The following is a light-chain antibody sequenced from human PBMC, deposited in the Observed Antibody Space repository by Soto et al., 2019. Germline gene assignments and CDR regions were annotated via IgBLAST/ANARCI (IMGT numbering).Light chain of an antibody. CDR1: SSDVGGYIY. CDR2: DVT. CDR3: SSYTTSSSYV. J-gene: IGLJ1*01. Sequence: LTQPASVSGSPGQSITISCTGTSSDVGGYIYVSWYQQHPGKAPKLMIYDVTSRPSGVSYRFSGSKSGTTASLTISGLQAEDEADYYCSSYTTSSSYVFGTGTKVTVL. V-gene: IGLV2-14*01.